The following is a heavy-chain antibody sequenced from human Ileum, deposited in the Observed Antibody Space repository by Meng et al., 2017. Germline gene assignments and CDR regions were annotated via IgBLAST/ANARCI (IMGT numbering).Heavy chain of an antibody. D-gene: IGHD1-26*01. CDR3: ARDHMGSLDY. J-gene: IGHJ4*02. V-gene: IGHV4-61*08. Sequence: QVQLQESGPGLVRPSETLSLICTVSGGSVSRAGYQWGWIRQPPGKGLEWIGYASTNYNPSLKSRVTISLDTSRNQFSLCLSSVTAADTAVYYCARDHMGSLDYWGQGILVTVSS. CDR1: GGSVSRAGYQ. CDR2: AST.